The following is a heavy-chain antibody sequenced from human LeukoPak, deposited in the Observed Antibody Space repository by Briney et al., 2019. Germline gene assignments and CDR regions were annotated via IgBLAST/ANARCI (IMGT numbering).Heavy chain of an antibody. J-gene: IGHJ4*02. V-gene: IGHV3-30*18. CDR2: ISYDGSNK. Sequence: AGGSLRLSCAASGFTFSSYGMHWVRQAPGKGLEWVAVISYDGSNKYYADSVKGRFTISRDNSKNTLYLQMNSLRAEDTAVYYCAKDLAAGPLTPYFDYWGQGTLVTVSS. CDR3: AKDLAAGPLTPYFDY. D-gene: IGHD6-13*01. CDR1: GFTFSSYG.